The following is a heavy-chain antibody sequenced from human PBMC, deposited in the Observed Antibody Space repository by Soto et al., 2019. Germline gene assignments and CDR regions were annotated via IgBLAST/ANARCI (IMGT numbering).Heavy chain of an antibody. V-gene: IGHV4-39*01. J-gene: IGHJ4*02. Sequence: SATLSLTCTASGGSMSSSSNDWGVVRQPPGKGLEWIGNIYYSENTYYNPSLKSRVTISVDTSKNQFSLRLTSVTAADTPVYYCATHPPYGPLDHWGQGTLVTTSS. D-gene: IGHD4-17*01. CDR1: GGSMSSSSND. CDR3: ATHPPYGPLDH. CDR2: IYYSENT.